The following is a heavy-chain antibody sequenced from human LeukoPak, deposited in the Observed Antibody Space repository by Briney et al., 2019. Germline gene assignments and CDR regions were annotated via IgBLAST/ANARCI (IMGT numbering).Heavy chain of an antibody. CDR2: INPNSGGT. J-gene: IGHJ4*02. V-gene: IGHV1-2*06. Sequence: ASVKVSCKASGYTFTGYYMHWVRQAPGQGLEWMGRINPNSGGTNYAQKFQGRVTMTRDTSISTAYMELSRLRSDDTAVYYCARNKKGSSPLDYWGQGTLVTVSS. D-gene: IGHD1/OR15-1a*01. CDR3: ARNKKGSSPLDY. CDR1: GYTFTGYY.